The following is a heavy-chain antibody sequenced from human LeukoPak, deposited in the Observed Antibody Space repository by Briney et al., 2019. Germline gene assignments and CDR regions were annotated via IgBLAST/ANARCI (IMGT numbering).Heavy chain of an antibody. CDR1: GFTFGDHI. V-gene: IGHV3-48*01. J-gene: IGHJ4*02. CDR3: VRQFAS. CDR2: VSGSGSTA. Sequence: GGSLRLSCAASGFTFGDHIMNWVRQLPGKRLEWVAYVSGSGSTAYYADSVKGRFTVSRDNGKSSLYLQMNSLRVEDTALYYCVRQFASWGQGTLVTVSS.